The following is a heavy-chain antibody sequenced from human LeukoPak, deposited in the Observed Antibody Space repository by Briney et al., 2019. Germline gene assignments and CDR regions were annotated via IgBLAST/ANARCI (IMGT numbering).Heavy chain of an antibody. CDR3: AKYYYDRSSDY. Sequence: GGSLRLSCTASGFTFSYYWINWVRQAPGKGLEWVSAISGSGGSTYYADSVKGRFTISRDNSKNTLYLQMNSLRAEDTAVYYCAKYYYDRSSDYWGQGTLVTVSS. D-gene: IGHD3-22*01. CDR2: ISGSGGST. V-gene: IGHV3-23*01. CDR1: GFTFSYYW. J-gene: IGHJ4*02.